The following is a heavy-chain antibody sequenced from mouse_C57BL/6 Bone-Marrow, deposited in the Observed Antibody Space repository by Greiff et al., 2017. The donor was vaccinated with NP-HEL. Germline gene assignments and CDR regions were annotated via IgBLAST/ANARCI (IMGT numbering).Heavy chain of an antibody. Sequence: QVQLQQPGAELVKPGASVKLSCKASGYTFTSYWMHWVKQRPGQGLEWIGMIHPNSGSTNYNEKFKSKATLTVDKSSSTAYMQLSSLTSEDSAVYYCARTYGDDGFAYWGQGTLVTVSA. CDR2: IHPNSGST. CDR3: ARTYGDDGFAY. D-gene: IGHD2-2*01. V-gene: IGHV1-64*01. CDR1: GYTFTSYW. J-gene: IGHJ3*01.